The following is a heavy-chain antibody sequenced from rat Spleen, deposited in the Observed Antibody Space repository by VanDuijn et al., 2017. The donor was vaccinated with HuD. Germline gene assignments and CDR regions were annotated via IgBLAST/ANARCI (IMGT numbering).Heavy chain of an antibody. V-gene: IGHV5S13*01. J-gene: IGHJ1*01. Sequence: EVQVVESGGGLVQPGRSLKLSCAASGFTFSNYGMAWVRQAPKKGLEWVASISPSGDGTYYRDSVKGRFTVARDNAKSTLYLQMDSLRSEDTATYYCARLGYYPGITISYWYFDFWGPGTMVTVSS. CDR2: ISPSGDGT. CDR3: ARLGYYPGITISYWYFDF. CDR1: GFTFSNYG. D-gene: IGHD1-4*01.